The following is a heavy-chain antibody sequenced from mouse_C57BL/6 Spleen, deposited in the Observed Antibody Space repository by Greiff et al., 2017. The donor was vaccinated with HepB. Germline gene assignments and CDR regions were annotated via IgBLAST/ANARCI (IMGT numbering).Heavy chain of an antibody. J-gene: IGHJ3*01. V-gene: IGHV1-72*01. D-gene: IGHD1-1*01. CDR3: ARSYYGSSYPAWFAY. CDR1: GYTFTSYW. Sequence: QQSCKASGYTFTSYWMHWVKQRPGRGLEWIGRIDPNSGGTKYNEKFKSKATLTVDKPSSTAYMQLSSLTSEDSAVYYCARSYYGSSYPAWFAYWGQGTLVTVSA. CDR2: IDPNSGGT.